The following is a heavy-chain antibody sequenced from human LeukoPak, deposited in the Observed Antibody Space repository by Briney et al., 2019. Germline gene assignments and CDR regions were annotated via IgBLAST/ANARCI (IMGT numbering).Heavy chain of an antibody. CDR3: AKKTVASAAASCDY. CDR1: GFTFSTYA. CDR2: IGGSGSGGNT. D-gene: IGHD2-2*01. Sequence: PGGSLRLSCAASGFTFSTYAMSWVRQAPGKGLEWVSTIGGSGSGGNTYYADSVKGRFTISRDNSKNTLYLQMNTLSADDTAVYYCAKKTVASAAASCDYWGQGTLVTVSS. V-gene: IGHV3-23*01. J-gene: IGHJ4*02.